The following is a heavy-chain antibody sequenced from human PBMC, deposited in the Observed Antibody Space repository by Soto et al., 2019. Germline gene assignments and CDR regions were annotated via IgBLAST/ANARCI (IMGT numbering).Heavy chain of an antibody. CDR2: ISGSGGST. V-gene: IGHV3-23*01. J-gene: IGHJ6*02. Sequence: GGSLRLSCAASGFTFSSYAMGWVRQAPGKGLEWVSAISGSGGSTYYADSVKGRFTISRDNSKNTLYLQMNSLRAEDTAVYYCAKDLPSMITPTGMDVWGQGTTVTVSS. CDR3: AKDLPSMITPTGMDV. D-gene: IGHD3-16*01. CDR1: GFTFSSYA.